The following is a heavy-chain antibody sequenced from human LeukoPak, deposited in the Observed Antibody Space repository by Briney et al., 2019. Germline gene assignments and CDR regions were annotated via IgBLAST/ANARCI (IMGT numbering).Heavy chain of an antibody. D-gene: IGHD3-16*01. CDR1: GGSISSSSDY. CDR2: IYYSGST. V-gene: IGHV4-39*01. CDR3: ARQLGAYSYPFDI. Sequence: SETLSLTCTVSGGSISSSSDYWGWIRQPPGKGLEWIGSIYYSGSTLYNPSLTSRVTISVDPSKNQLSLRLNSVTAADTAVYYCARQLGAYSYPFDIWGQGTKVTVSS. J-gene: IGHJ3*02.